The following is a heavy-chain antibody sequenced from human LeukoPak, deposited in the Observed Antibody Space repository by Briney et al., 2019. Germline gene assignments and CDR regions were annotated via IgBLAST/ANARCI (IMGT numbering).Heavy chain of an antibody. CDR1: GYSFTTYW. Sequence: GESLKISCKGFGYSFTTYWIGWVRQMPGKDLEWMGIIYPGDSDTRYSPSFQGQVTISADKSISTAYLQWSSLKASDTAMYYCARTTVTSGFDYWGQGTLVTVSS. V-gene: IGHV5-51*01. CDR2: IYPGDSDT. D-gene: IGHD4-17*01. J-gene: IGHJ4*02. CDR3: ARTTVTSGFDY.